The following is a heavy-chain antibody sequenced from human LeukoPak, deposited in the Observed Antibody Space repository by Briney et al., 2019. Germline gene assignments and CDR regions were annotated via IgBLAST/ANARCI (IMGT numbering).Heavy chain of an antibody. Sequence: SQTLSLTCTVSGGSISSGDYYWSWIRQPPGKGLEWIGYIYHSGSTYYNPSLKSRVTILVDRSKNQFSLKLSSVTAADTAVYYCARVGYYDSSGYYYPYYFDYWGQGTLVTVSS. CDR2: IYHSGST. J-gene: IGHJ4*02. CDR1: GGSISSGDYY. V-gene: IGHV4-30-2*01. CDR3: ARVGYYDSSGYYYPYYFDY. D-gene: IGHD3-22*01.